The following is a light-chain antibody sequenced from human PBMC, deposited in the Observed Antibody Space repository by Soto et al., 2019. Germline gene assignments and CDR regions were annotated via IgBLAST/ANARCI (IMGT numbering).Light chain of an antibody. CDR1: SSDVGSYNL. CDR3: CSYAGSYV. Sequence: QSVLTQPVSVSGSPGQSITISCTGTSSDVGSYNLVSWYQQHPGKAPKLMIYEGSKRPSGVSNRFSGSKSGNTASLTISGLQAEDEADYYCCSYAGSYVFGTGTKSPS. J-gene: IGLJ1*01. CDR2: EGS. V-gene: IGLV2-23*01.